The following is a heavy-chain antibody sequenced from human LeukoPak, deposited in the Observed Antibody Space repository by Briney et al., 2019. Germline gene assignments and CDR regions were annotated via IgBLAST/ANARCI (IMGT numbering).Heavy chain of an antibody. D-gene: IGHD2-2*01. J-gene: IGHJ4*02. CDR3: VRGEATAVIPGCDY. CDR2: ISSGGSTI. V-gene: IGHV3-48*02. Sequence: HPGGSLRLSCAASGFTFSDYSMNWVRQAPGKGLQWVSYISSGGSTIYYADSVKGRFTISRDNAKNSLYLQMNSLRDEDTAVFDCVRGEATAVIPGCDYWGQGILVTVSS. CDR1: GFTFSDYS.